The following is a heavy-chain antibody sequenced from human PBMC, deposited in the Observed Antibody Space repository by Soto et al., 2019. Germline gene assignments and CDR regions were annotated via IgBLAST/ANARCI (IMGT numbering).Heavy chain of an antibody. CDR3: ARWSYLDD. D-gene: IGHD3-10*01. V-gene: IGHV3-23*01. Sequence: GWSLRLSCAASGFSFGSYALSWVRQAPGKGLEWVSTISGSDGKTFYADSVKGRFSISRDTSQSTLYLQMNSLRADDTAMYYCARWSYLDDWGQGTRVTVST. CDR2: ISGSDGKT. J-gene: IGHJ1*01. CDR1: GFSFGSYA.